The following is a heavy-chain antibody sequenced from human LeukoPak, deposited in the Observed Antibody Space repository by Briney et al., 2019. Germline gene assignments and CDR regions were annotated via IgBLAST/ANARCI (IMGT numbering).Heavy chain of an antibody. CDR1: GFTFSSYA. D-gene: IGHD2-2*01. J-gene: IGHJ6*03. CDR3: AKGYCSSTTCYYFYYMDV. Sequence: GGSLRLSCAASGFTFSSYAMHWVRQAPGKGLEWVAVISYDGSNKYYADSVKGRFTISRDNSKNTLYLQMNSLRAEDTALYYCAKGYCSSTTCYYFYYMDVWGKGTTVTISS. CDR2: ISYDGSNK. V-gene: IGHV3-30*04.